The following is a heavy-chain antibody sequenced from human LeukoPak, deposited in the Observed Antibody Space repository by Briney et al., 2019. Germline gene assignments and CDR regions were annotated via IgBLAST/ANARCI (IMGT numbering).Heavy chain of an antibody. D-gene: IGHD6-25*01. J-gene: IGHJ3*02. CDR1: GDSVSSNSAA. Sequence: SQTLSLTCAISGDSVSSNSAAWHWIRQSPSRGLEWLGRTYYRSKWYNDYAVSVKSRITINPDTSKNQFSLQLNSVTPEDTAVYYCARTDTAAAGAVDIWGQGTMVTVSS. CDR3: ARTDTAAAGAVDI. CDR2: TYYRSKWYN. V-gene: IGHV6-1*01.